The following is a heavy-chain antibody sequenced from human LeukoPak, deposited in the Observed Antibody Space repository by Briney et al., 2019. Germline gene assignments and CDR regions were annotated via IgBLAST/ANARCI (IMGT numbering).Heavy chain of an antibody. V-gene: IGHV4-59*01. CDR3: ARWGIAAAGTGFGY. J-gene: IGHJ4*02. D-gene: IGHD6-13*01. CDR2: IYYSGST. CDR1: GGSISSYY. Sequence: PSETLSLTCTVSGGSISSYYWSWIRQPPGKGLEWIGYIYYSGSTNYNPSLKSRVTISVDTSKNQFSLKLSSVTAADTAVYYCARWGIAAAGTGFGYWGQGTLVTASS.